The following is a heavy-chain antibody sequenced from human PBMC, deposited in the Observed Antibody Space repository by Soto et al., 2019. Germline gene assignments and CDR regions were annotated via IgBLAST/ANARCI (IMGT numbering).Heavy chain of an antibody. J-gene: IGHJ6*04. V-gene: IGHV1-18*01. CDR3: ARVPGNIVVVPAASFDYYYGMDV. Sequence: ASALVPCTDSGCTFTCYGMNWVRKAPGQGLVWMGGISAYNRHTNYAQKLPGRVNMTTDTTTRTAYKELRSLRSDDAAGYYCARVPGNIVVVPAASFDYYYGMDVWGK. CDR1: GCTFTCYG. CDR2: ISAYNRHT. D-gene: IGHD2-2*01.